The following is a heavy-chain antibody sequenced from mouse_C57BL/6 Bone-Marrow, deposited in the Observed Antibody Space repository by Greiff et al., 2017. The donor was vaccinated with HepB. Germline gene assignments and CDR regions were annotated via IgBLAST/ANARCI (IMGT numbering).Heavy chain of an antibody. CDR2: INYDGSST. CDR1: GFTFSDYY. V-gene: IGHV5-16*01. CDR3: ARNWVLDY. J-gene: IGHJ2*01. Sequence: EVQLQQSEGGLVQPGSSMKLSCTASGFTFSDYYMAWVRQVPEKGLEWVANINYDGSSTYYLDSLKSRFIISRDNAKNILYLQMSSLKSEDTATYYCARNWVLDYWGQGTTLTVSS. D-gene: IGHD4-1*01.